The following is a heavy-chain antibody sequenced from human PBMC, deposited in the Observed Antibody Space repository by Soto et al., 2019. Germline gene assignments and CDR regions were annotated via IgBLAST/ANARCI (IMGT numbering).Heavy chain of an antibody. V-gene: IGHV3-7*03. D-gene: IGHD3-10*01. CDR1: GFSFSAYY. Sequence: VGSLRLSCAASGFSFSAYYMTWVRQAPGKGLEWVASIKSDGSEQYYVDSVKGRFTISRDNAKNSLYLQMNSLRAGDTGLYYCSRENWFQDYWGQGTLVTVSS. CDR2: IKSDGSEQ. CDR3: SRENWFQDY. J-gene: IGHJ4*02.